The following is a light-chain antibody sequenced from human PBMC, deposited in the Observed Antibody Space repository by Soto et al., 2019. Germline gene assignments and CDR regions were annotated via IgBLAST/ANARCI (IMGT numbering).Light chain of an antibody. CDR3: QQFEDLPLS. V-gene: IGKV1-33*01. Sequence: DIQMTQSPSSLSASVGDRVSITCQASQDISTFLNWYQQKPGQAPKLLIYDASNLETGVPSRFSGTGSGTDFTLTITSLQSEDVAAYYCQQFEDLPLSFGPGTTVYI. CDR1: QDISTF. J-gene: IGKJ3*01. CDR2: DAS.